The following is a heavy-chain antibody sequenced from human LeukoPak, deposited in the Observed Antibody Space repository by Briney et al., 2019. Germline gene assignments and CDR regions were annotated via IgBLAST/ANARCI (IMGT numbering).Heavy chain of an antibody. D-gene: IGHD3-3*01. CDR2: INHSGST. CDR1: GGSFSGYY. V-gene: IGHV4-34*01. Sequence: PSETLSLTCAVYGGSFSGYYWSWIRQPPGKGLEWIGEINHSGSTNYNPSLKSRVTISVDTSKNQFSLKLSSVTAADTAVYYCARGRYYDFWSGYHGRHHYGMDVWGQGTTVTVSS. CDR3: ARGRYYDFWSGYHGRHHYGMDV. J-gene: IGHJ6*02.